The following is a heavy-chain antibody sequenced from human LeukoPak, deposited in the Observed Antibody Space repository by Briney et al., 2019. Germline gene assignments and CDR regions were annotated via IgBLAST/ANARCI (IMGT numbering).Heavy chain of an antibody. D-gene: IGHD4-17*01. CDR1: QFSFSSYA. V-gene: IGHV3-7*01. Sequence: GGSLRLSCAASQFSFSSYAMSWVRQAPGKGLEWVANIKQDGSEKYYVDSVKGRFTISRDNAKNSLYLQMNSLRAEDTAVYYCARGPSVYGDYSAYFQHWGQGTLVTVSS. CDR2: IKQDGSEK. J-gene: IGHJ1*01. CDR3: ARGPSVYGDYSAYFQH.